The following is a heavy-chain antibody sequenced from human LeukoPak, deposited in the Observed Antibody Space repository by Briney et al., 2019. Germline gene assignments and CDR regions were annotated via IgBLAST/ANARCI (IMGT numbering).Heavy chain of an antibody. Sequence: PSETLSLTCTVSGGSISRYYWSWVRQPPGKGLEWIGYIYYSGSTNYNPSLKSRVTISVDTSKNQFSLKLSSVTAADTAVYYCAREDPTVGRYFDLWGRGTLVTVSS. CDR3: AREDPTVGRYFDL. J-gene: IGHJ2*01. D-gene: IGHD4-23*01. CDR2: IYYSGST. CDR1: GGSISRYY. V-gene: IGHV4-59*01.